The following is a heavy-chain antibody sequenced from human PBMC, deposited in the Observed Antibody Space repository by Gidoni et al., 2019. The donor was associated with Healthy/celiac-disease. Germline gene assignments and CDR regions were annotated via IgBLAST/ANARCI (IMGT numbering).Heavy chain of an antibody. J-gene: IGHJ6*03. CDR2: ISWNSGSI. D-gene: IGHD3-22*01. CDR3: AKDPRHDSSGLSYYMDV. Sequence: EVQLVESGGGLVQPGRSLRLSCAASGFTFDDYAMHWVRQAPGKGLEWVSGISWNSGSIGYADSVKGRFTISRDNAKNSLYLQMNSLRAEDTALYYCAKDPRHDSSGLSYYMDVWGKGTTVTVSS. CDR1: GFTFDDYA. V-gene: IGHV3-9*01.